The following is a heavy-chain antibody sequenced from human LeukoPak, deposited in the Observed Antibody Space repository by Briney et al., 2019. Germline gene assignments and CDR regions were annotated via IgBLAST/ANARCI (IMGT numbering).Heavy chain of an antibody. V-gene: IGHV1-8*01. D-gene: IGHD2-21*01. CDR1: GYTFTSYD. CDR2: MDPNSGNT. Sequence: ASVKVSCTSSGYTFTSYDINWERQATGQGLEWMGWMDPNSGNTGYAQKFQGRGTMTRNTSISTAYMELSSLRSEDTAVYYCARSTIHPGYSFDYWGQGTLVTVSS. CDR3: ARSTIHPGYSFDY. J-gene: IGHJ4*02.